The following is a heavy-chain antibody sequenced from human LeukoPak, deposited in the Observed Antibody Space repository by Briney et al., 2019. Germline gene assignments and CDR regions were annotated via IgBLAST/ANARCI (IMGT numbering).Heavy chain of an antibody. J-gene: IGHJ4*02. CDR3: ARVGYCSGGSCQSYFDY. V-gene: IGHV4-59*01. CDR1: GGPISSYY. Sequence: PSETLSLTCTVSGGPISSYYWSWIRQPPGKGLEWIGYIYYSGSTNYNPSLKSRVTISVDTSKNQFSLKLSSVTAADTAVYYCARVGYCSGGSCQSYFDYWGQGTLVTVSS. CDR2: IYYSGST. D-gene: IGHD2-15*01.